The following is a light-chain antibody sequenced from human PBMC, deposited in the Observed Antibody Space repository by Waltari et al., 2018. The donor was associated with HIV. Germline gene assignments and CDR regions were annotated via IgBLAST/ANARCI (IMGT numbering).Light chain of an antibody. J-gene: IGKJ2*03. Sequence: ELLLTQSPGTLSLSPGERATLSCRASHSVTNFLAWYQQKPGQAPRLLIYDASTRAAGIPARFSGSGSGTDFTLTISILEPEDFAVYYCQQRSNWPSFGQGTRLDI. CDR2: DAS. CDR3: QQRSNWPS. CDR1: HSVTNF. V-gene: IGKV3-11*01.